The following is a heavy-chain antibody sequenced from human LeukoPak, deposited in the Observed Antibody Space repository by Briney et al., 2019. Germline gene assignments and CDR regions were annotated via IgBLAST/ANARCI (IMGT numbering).Heavy chain of an antibody. CDR3: AKPLYPSGSSPLSH. D-gene: IGHD3-10*01. CDR1: GFTFTTYA. V-gene: IGHV3-23*01. J-gene: IGHJ4*02. Sequence: GGSLRLSCAASGFTFTTYAMTWVRQAPGKGVEWVSAINERGDITYYPDSLKGRFIVSRDNSINTLYLQMNSLRPEDTAVYYCAKPLYPSGSSPLSHWGQGTLVTVSS. CDR2: INERGDIT.